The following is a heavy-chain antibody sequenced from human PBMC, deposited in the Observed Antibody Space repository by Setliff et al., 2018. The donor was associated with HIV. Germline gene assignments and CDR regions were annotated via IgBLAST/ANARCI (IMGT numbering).Heavy chain of an antibody. D-gene: IGHD3-10*01. CDR1: GFTFSSYG. V-gene: IGHV3-30*02. Sequence: PGGSLRLSCAASGFTFSSYGMHWVRQAPGKGLEWVAVIWYDGSNKYYADSVKGRFTVSRDNSRNILYLQMNSLRVEDTALYYCAKELEEGLWVGDHYFYYGMDVWGQGTMVTVSS. J-gene: IGHJ6*02. CDR2: IWYDGSNK. CDR3: AKELEEGLWVGDHYFYYGMDV.